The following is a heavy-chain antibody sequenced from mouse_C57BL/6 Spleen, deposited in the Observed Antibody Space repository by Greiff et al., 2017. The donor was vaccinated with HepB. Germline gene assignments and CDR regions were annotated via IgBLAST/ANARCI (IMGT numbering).Heavy chain of an antibody. D-gene: IGHD2-2*01. J-gene: IGHJ4*01. V-gene: IGHV5-6*02. CDR2: ISSGGSYT. Sequence: DVKLVESGGDLVKPGGSLKLSCAASGFTFSSYGMSWVRQTPDKRLEWVATISSGGSYTYYPDSVKGRFTISRDNAKNTLYLQMSSLKSEDTAMYYCARGDFGYPYAMDYWGQGTSVTVSS. CDR1: GFTFSSYG. CDR3: ARGDFGYPYAMDY.